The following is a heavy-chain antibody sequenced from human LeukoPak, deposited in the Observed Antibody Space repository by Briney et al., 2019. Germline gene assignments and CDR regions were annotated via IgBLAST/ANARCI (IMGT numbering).Heavy chain of an antibody. D-gene: IGHD4-17*01. CDR2: VKQDGSEK. CDR1: GFTFSSYW. Sequence: AGGSLRLSCAASGFTFSSYWMSWVRQAPGKGLEWVANVKQDGSEKYYVDSVKGRFTISRDNAKNSLYLQMNSLRAEDTAVYYCARVGRYGDYDYWGQGTLVTVSS. V-gene: IGHV3-7*01. CDR3: ARVGRYGDYDY. J-gene: IGHJ4*02.